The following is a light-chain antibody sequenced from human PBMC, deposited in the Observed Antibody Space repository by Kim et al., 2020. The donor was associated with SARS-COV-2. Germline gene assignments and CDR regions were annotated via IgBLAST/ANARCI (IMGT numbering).Light chain of an antibody. CDR3: QAWDTSTAV. CDR1: KLGDKY. J-gene: IGLJ2*01. Sequence: SVSPGKTASIPCSGDKLGDKYACWYQQKPGQSPVLVIYKDVKRPSGIPERFSGSNSGNTATLTISGTQSMDEADYYCQAWDTSTAVFGGGTQLTVL. CDR2: KDV. V-gene: IGLV3-1*01.